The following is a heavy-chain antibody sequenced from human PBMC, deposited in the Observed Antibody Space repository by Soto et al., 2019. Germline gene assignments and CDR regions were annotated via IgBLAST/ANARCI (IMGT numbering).Heavy chain of an antibody. V-gene: IGHV3-21*01. CDR2: ISSSSSYI. CDR1: GFTFSSYS. CDR3: ARDGTLWFGEFTSRYYYGMDV. J-gene: IGHJ6*02. D-gene: IGHD3-10*01. Sequence: EVQLVESGGGLVKPGGSLRLSCAASGFTFSSYSMNWVRQAPGKGLEWVSSISSSSSYIYYADSVKGRFTISRDNAKNSLYLQMNSLRAEDTAVYYCARDGTLWFGEFTSRYYYGMDVWGQGTTVTVSS.